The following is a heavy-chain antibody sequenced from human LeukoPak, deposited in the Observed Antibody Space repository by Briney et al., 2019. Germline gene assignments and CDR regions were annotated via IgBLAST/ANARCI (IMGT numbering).Heavy chain of an antibody. V-gene: IGHV1-2*02. J-gene: IGHJ5*02. CDR1: GYXFTDYY. D-gene: IGHD3-16*02. CDR3: ARDKLGLGELSLYDQ. Sequence: ASVKVSCKASGYXFTDYYLHWVRQAPGQGLEWMGWMKPESGKTGTAQRFQGRVTMTRDTSISTAYMELSRLRSNDTAMYYCARDKLGLGELSLYDQWGQGTLVTVFS. CDR2: MKPESGKT.